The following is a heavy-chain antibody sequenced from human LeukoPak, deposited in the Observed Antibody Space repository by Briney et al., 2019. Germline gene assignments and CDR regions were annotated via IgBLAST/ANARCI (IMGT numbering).Heavy chain of an antibody. CDR3: ARGGLRFLEWLSTYYYYGMDV. CDR2: INHSGST. V-gene: IGHV4-34*01. CDR1: DGSFSGYY. D-gene: IGHD3-3*01. Sequence: SETLSLTCADYDGSFSGYYWRWIRQPPGKGLEWIGEINHSGSTNYNPSLKSRVTISVDTSKNQFSLKLSSVTAADTAVYYCARGGLRFLEWLSTYYYYGMDVWGQGTTVTVSS. J-gene: IGHJ6*02.